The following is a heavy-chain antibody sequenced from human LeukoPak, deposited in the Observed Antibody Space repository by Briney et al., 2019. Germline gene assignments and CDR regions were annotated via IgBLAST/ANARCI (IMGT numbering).Heavy chain of an antibody. J-gene: IGHJ4*02. D-gene: IGHD4/OR15-4a*01. CDR2: IHSGCTT. CDR1: GFTDSSDF. V-gene: IGHV3-53*01. CDR3: ARGRGAD. Sequence: GGSLRLSCEASGFTDSSDFMGWVRQAPGKGLEWVSIIHSGCTTYYADSVKGRFTTSRDNFKNTLNLQMNSLRAEDTAVYYCARGRGADWGQGTLVTVSS.